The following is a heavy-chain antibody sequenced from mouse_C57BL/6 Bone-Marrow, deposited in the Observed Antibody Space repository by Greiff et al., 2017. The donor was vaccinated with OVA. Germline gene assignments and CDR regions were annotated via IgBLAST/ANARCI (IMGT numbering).Heavy chain of an antibody. Sequence: DVKLVESGPELVKPGASVKMSCKASGYTFTDYNMHWVKQSHGKSLEWIGYINPNNGGTSYNQKFKGKATLTVNKSSSTAYMELRSLTSEDSAVYYCALLTGFDYWGQGTTLTVSS. CDR2: INPNNGGT. J-gene: IGHJ2*01. CDR3: ALLTGFDY. CDR1: GYTFTDYN. D-gene: IGHD4-1*01. V-gene: IGHV1-22*01.